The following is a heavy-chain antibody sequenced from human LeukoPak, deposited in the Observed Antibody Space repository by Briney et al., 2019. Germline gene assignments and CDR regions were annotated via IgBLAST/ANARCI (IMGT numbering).Heavy chain of an antibody. CDR1: GFTFSRYW. V-gene: IGHV3-74*01. CDR2: IKSDGSST. D-gene: IGHD1-26*01. Sequence: GGSLRLSCAVSGFTFSRYWMHWVRQAPGKGLVWVPCIKSDGSSTSTADSAKGRFTISRDNAKNTVYLQMNSLRAEDTAVYYCVRDNRSYNFDYWGQGTLVTVSS. J-gene: IGHJ4*02. CDR3: VRDNRSYNFDY.